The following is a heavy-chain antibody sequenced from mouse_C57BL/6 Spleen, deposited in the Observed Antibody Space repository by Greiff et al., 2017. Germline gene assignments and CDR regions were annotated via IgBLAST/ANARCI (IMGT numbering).Heavy chain of an antibody. D-gene: IGHD1-1*01. CDR1: GFTFSSYA. CDR3: ARGSSSYWYFDV. V-gene: IGHV5-4*03. J-gene: IGHJ1*03. CDR2: ISDGGSYT. Sequence: EVKLMESGGGLVKPGGSLKLSCAASGFTFSSYAMSWVRQTPEKRLEWVATISDGGSYTYYPDNVKGRFTISRDNAKNNLYLQMSHLKSEDTAMYYCARGSSSYWYFDVWGTGTTVTVSS.